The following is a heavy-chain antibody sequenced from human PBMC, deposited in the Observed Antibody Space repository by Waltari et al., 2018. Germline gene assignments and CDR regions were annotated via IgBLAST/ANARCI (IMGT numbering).Heavy chain of an antibody. CDR1: GFSFSDDW. V-gene: IGHV3-74*01. Sequence: EVQLVESGGGLVQPGGSLRLSCVASGFSFSDDWMHWVRQAPGNRPVLLSRLNAEGTSGTDADFVKGRFVTSRDNTKNTLYLQLNNLRVEDTAMYYCVRGRWILPATWGQGTLVTVSS. CDR3: VRGRWILPAT. CDR2: LNAEGTSG. J-gene: IGHJ5*02. D-gene: IGHD3-9*01.